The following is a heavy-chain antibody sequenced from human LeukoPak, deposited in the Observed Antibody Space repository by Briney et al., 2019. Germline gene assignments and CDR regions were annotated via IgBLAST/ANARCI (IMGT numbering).Heavy chain of an antibody. CDR1: GGSFSGYY. J-gene: IGHJ5*02. D-gene: IGHD2-2*01. CDR3: AIHIVVVPAAKKKNWFDP. CDR2: INHSGST. V-gene: IGHV4-34*01. Sequence: SETLSLTCAVYGGSFSGYYWSWIRQPPGKGLEWIGEINHSGSTTYNPSLKSRVTISVDTSKNQFSLKLSSVTAADTAVYYCAIHIVVVPAAKKKNWFDPWGQGTLVTVSS.